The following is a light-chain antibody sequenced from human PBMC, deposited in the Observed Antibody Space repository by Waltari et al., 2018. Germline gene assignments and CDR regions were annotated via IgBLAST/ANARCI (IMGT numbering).Light chain of an antibody. CDR3: HSRDTTSTRL. J-gene: IGLJ2*01. Sequence: SSELTQDPAVSVALGQAVRITCQGESLRRFYESWYQQRPGQAPILVLYGQNNRPSGIPDRFSGSTSGNTASLTITRAQAEDEGDYFCHSRDTTSTRLFGGGTRVTV. CDR2: GQN. V-gene: IGLV3-19*01. CDR1: SLRRFY.